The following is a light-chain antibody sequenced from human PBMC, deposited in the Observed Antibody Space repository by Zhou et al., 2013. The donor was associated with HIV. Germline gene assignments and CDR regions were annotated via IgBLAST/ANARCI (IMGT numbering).Light chain of an antibody. Sequence: DIQMTQSPSTLSASVGDRVTITCRASQSISSWLAWYQQKPGKAPTVLIYAASTLQSGVPSRFSGSGSGTDFTLTINCLQSEDFATYYCQQYYTYPLTFGGGTKVEIK. CDR1: QSISSW. J-gene: IGKJ4*01. CDR2: AAS. CDR3: QQYYTYPLT. V-gene: IGKV1-5*01.